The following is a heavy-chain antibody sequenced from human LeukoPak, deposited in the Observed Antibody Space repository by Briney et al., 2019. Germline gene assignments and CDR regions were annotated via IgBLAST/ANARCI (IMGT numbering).Heavy chain of an antibody. CDR3: ARAPLYYYDSSGYLLYYFDY. V-gene: IGHV4-59*01. CDR1: GGSISSYY. J-gene: IGHJ4*02. Sequence: SETLSLTCTVSGGSISSYYWSWIRQPPGKGLEWIGYIYYSGSTNYNPSLKSRVTISVDTSKNQLSLKLSSVTAADTAVYYCARAPLYYYDSSGYLLYYFDYWGQGTLVTVSS. D-gene: IGHD3-22*01. CDR2: IYYSGST.